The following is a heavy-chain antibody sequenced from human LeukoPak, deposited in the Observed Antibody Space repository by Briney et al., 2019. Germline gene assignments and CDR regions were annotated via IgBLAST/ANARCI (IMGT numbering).Heavy chain of an antibody. J-gene: IGHJ4*02. D-gene: IGHD4-17*01. Sequence: PGGSLRLSCAASGLTFSNSYMIWVRQAPGRGPEWVSNIYGGGNTYYADSVKGRFTISRDSSKNILYLQMNSLRAEDTAVYYCARAVSNDYAAYWGQGALVTVSS. CDR3: ARAVSNDYAAY. CDR1: GLTFSNSY. V-gene: IGHV3-53*01. CDR2: IYGGGNT.